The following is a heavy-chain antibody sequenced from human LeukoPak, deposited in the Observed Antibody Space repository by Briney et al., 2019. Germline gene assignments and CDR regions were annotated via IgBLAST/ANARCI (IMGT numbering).Heavy chain of an antibody. J-gene: IGHJ4*02. Sequence: ASVKVSCTVSGYTLTELSMHWVRQAPGKGLEWMGWISAYNGNTNYAQKLQGRVTMTTDTSTSTAYMELRSLRSDDTAVYYCARVLLEWGWYWFDYWGQGTLVTVSS. V-gene: IGHV1-18*01. D-gene: IGHD6-19*01. CDR2: ISAYNGNT. CDR1: GYTLTELS. CDR3: ARVLLEWGWYWFDY.